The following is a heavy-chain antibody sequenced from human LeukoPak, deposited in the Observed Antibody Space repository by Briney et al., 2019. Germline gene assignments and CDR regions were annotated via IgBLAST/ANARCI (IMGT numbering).Heavy chain of an antibody. CDR2: IKQDGSEK. CDR1: GFTFSSYW. V-gene: IGHV3-7*01. J-gene: IGHJ4*02. CDR3: ARGSVVVGFPGDY. D-gene: IGHD2-15*01. Sequence: GGSLRLSCAASGFTFSSYWMSWVRQAPGKGLEWVANIKQDGSEKYYVDSVKGRFTISRDNAKNSLYLQMNSLRAEDTAVYYCARGSVVVGFPGDYWGQGTLVTVSS.